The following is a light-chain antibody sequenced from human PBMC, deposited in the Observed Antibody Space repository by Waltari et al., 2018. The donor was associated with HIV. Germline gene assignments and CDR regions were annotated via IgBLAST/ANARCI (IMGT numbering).Light chain of an antibody. Sequence: EIVMTQSPATLSVSPGERATLSCRASQSVSRNLAWYQQKPGQAPRLLIYGASTRATGIPARFSGSGSVTEFTLTISGLQSEDFALYYCQQYNNWPPYTFGQGTKLEIK. CDR2: GAS. V-gene: IGKV3-15*01. J-gene: IGKJ2*01. CDR3: QQYNNWPPYT. CDR1: QSVSRN.